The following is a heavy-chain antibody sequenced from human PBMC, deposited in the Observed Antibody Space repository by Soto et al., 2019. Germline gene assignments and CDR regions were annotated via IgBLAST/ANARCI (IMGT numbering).Heavy chain of an antibody. CDR2: ISAYNGNT. CDR1: GYTCTSYG. CDR3: ARVALIVVVITGVCDY. D-gene: IGHD3-22*01. J-gene: IGHJ4*02. Sequence: QVPLVQSGAEVKKPGASVKVSCKASGYTCTSYGISWVRQAPGQGLEWMGWISAYNGNTNYAQKLQGRVTMTTDTSTSTAYMELRSLRSDDTAVYYCARVALIVVVITGVCDYWGQGTLVTVSS. V-gene: IGHV1-18*01.